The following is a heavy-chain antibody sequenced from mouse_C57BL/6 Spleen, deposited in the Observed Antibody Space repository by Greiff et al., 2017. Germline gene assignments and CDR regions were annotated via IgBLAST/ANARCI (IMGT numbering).Heavy chain of an antibody. CDR2: IDPSDSYT. V-gene: IGHV1-50*01. CDR3: ARGAYYSKDYFDC. CDR1: GYTFTSYW. Sequence: QVQLQQPGAELVKPGASVKLSCKASGYTFTSYWMQWVKQRPGQGLEWIGEIDPSDSYTNYNQTFKGKATLTVDTSSSTAYMQLSSLTSEVSAVYYCARGAYYSKDYFDCWGQGTTLTVSS. J-gene: IGHJ2*01. D-gene: IGHD2-5*01.